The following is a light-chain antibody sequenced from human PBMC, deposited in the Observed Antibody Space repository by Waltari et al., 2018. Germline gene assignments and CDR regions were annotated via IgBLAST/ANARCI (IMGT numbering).Light chain of an antibody. J-gene: IGLJ3*02. CDR2: EDT. CDR1: SSNIGTYS. V-gene: IGLV1-51*02. Sequence: QSVLTQPPSVSAAPGQKITISCSGSSSNIGTYSVSWYQQLPGTAPKLLIYEDTQRPSGIPDRVSGSKSGTSATLGITGLQTGDEADFYCGAGDSSLPAVVFGGGTRLTVL. CDR3: GAGDSSLPAVV.